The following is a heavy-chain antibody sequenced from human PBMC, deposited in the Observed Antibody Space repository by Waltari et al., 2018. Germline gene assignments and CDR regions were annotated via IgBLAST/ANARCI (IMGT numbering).Heavy chain of an antibody. CDR2: ISGAGT. D-gene: IGHD4-17*01. J-gene: IGHJ3*01. V-gene: IGHV3-23*01. CDR3: AKDPNGDYVGAFDF. CDR1: GLTFSNYG. Sequence: EVQLLESGGGLVQPRGSLRLSCAASGLTFSNYGVTWVRQAPGKGLEWVSSISGAGTYYSDSVKGRFTISRDNSKNTVYLQMNSLRVEDTALYHCAKDPNGDYVGAFDFWGQGTMVTVSS.